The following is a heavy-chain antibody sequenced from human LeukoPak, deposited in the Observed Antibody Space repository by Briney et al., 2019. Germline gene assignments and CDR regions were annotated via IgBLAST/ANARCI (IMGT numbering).Heavy chain of an antibody. CDR2: INTNSGGT. CDR1: GYTFTGYY. D-gene: IGHD3-22*01. J-gene: IGHJ4*02. CDR3: ARARPFYDSSGYPLPGY. V-gene: IGHV1-2*02. Sequence: ASMKVSCKASGYTFTGYYMHWVRQAPGQGLEWMGWINTNSGGTNYAQKFQGRVTMTRDTSISTAYMELSRLRSDDTAVYYCARARPFYDSSGYPLPGYWGQGTLVTVSP.